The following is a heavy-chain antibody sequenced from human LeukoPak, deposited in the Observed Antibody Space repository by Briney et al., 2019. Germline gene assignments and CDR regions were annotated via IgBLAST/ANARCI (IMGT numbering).Heavy chain of an antibody. CDR3: AREETPTVTWRKSVYYGMDV. J-gene: IGHJ6*02. D-gene: IGHD4-17*01. CDR1: GYTFTGYY. CDR2: INPNSGGT. V-gene: IGHV1-2*02. Sequence: ASVKVSCKASGYTFTGYYMHWVRQAPGQGLEWMGWINPNSGGTNYAQKFQGRVTMTRDTSISTAYMELSRLRSDDTAVYHCAREETPTVTWRKSVYYGMDVWGQGTTVTVSS.